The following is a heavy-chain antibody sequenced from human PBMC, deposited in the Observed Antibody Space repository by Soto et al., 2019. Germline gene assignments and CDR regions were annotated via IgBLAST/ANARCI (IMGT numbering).Heavy chain of an antibody. J-gene: IGHJ3*02. D-gene: IGHD2-21*02. V-gene: IGHV2-5*02. CDR2: IYWDDDK. CDR3: AHRLTATAFDI. Sequence: QITLKESGPTLVKPTQTLTLTCTFSGFSLSTSGVAVGWIRPPPGKALEWLALIYWDDDKRYSPSMKGRLTITRDTSKNQVVLIMTNMDPEDTATYYCAHRLTATAFDIWGQGTMVTVSS. CDR1: GFSLSTSGVA.